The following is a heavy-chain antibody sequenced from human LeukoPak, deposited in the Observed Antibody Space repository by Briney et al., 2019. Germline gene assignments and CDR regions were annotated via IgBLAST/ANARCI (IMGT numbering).Heavy chain of an antibody. CDR2: ISNSGSST. CDR3: ARADRTSWFDY. Sequence: GGSLRLSCAASRFTFSDYYMVWIRQAPGKGLEWVSYISNSGSSTKYADSVKGRFTISRDNAKNSLSLQMSSVRPEDTAVYYCARADRTSWFDYWGQGTLVTVSS. J-gene: IGHJ4*02. CDR1: RFTFSDYY. D-gene: IGHD2-2*01. V-gene: IGHV3-11*05.